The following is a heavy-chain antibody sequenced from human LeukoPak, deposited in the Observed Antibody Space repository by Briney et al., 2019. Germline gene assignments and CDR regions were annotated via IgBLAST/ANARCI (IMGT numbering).Heavy chain of an antibody. V-gene: IGHV4-59*08. D-gene: IGHD5-12*01. CDR2: IYYGGST. CDR3: ARAHSGYDRLDS. Sequence: SETLSLTCTVSGGSISSYYWSWIRQPPGKGLEWIGYIYYGGSTNCNPSLKSRVTISVDTSKNQISLRLSSMTAADTAVYYCARAHSGYDRLDSWGQGTLVTVSS. CDR1: GGSISSYY. J-gene: IGHJ4*02.